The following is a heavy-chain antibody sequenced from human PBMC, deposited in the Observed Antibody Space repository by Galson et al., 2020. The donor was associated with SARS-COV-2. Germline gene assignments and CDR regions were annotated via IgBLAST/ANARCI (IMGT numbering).Heavy chain of an antibody. D-gene: IGHD4-4*01. J-gene: IGHJ4*02. V-gene: IGHV3-23*01. CDR3: ARADRTYSQHPGNLPFDC. CDR2: ISDSGYKT. CDR1: GFTFSGYA. Sequence: GESLKISCAASGFTFSGYAMPWVRQPPGKGLEWLSSISDSGYKTALADSAKGRFTISRDNSKNTLYLQMNSLRAEDTAIYYCARADRTYSQHPGNLPFDCWGQGTRVTVSS.